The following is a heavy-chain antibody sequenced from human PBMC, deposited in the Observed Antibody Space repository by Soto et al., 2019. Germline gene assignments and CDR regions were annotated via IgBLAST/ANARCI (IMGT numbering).Heavy chain of an antibody. CDR3: AKDPPIPTLTIPRFYYYVMDV. V-gene: IGHV3-23*01. D-gene: IGHD2-21*01. CDR1: GFTFSSYA. CDR2: ISDSGGNT. Sequence: GGSLRLSCAAYGFTFSSYAMSWVRQAPGKGLEWVSSISDSGGNTYYADSVKGRFTISRDNSKNTLYLQMNSLRAEDTAVYYCAKDPPIPTLTIPRFYYYVMDVWGQGTTVTVSS. J-gene: IGHJ6*02.